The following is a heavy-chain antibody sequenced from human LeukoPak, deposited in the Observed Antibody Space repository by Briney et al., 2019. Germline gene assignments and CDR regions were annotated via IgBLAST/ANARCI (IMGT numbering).Heavy chain of an antibody. CDR1: GGSISSGGYS. V-gene: IGHV4-30-2*01. CDR2: IYHSGST. Sequence: PSETLSLTCAVSGGSISSGGYSWSWIRQPPGKGLEWIGYIYHSGSTYYNPSLKSRVTISVDRSKNQFSLKLSSVTAADTAVYYCARSSTSIRPHGPYYFDYWGQGTLVTVSS. CDR3: ARSSTSIRPHGPYYFDY. D-gene: IGHD2-2*01. J-gene: IGHJ4*02.